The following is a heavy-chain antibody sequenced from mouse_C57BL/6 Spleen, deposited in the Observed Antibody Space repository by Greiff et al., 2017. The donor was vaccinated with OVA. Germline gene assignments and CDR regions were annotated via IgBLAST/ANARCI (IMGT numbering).Heavy chain of an antibody. V-gene: IGHV5-4*01. CDR1: GFTFSSYA. CDR3: ASLYDGYYVAY. CDR2: ISDGGSYT. D-gene: IGHD2-3*01. J-gene: IGHJ3*01. Sequence: EVQLVESGGGLVKPGGSLKLSCAASGFTFSSYAMSWVRQTPEKRLEWVATISDGGSYTYYPDNVKGRFTISRDNAKNNLYLQMSHLKSEDTAMYYCASLYDGYYVAYWGQGTLVTVSA.